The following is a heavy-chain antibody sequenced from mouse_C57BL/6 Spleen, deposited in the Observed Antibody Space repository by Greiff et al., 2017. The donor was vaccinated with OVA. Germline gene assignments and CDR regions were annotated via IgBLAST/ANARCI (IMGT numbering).Heavy chain of an antibody. J-gene: IGHJ4*01. V-gene: IGHV1-26*01. CDR1: GYTFTDYY. CDR3: ARVYGSSFHYYAMDY. Sequence: EVQLQQSGPELVKPGASVKISCKASGYTFTDYYMNWVKQSHGKSLEWIGDINPNNGGTSYNQKFKGKATLTVDKSSSTAYMELRSLTSEDSAVYYCARVYGSSFHYYAMDYWGQGTSVTVSS. CDR2: INPNNGGT. D-gene: IGHD1-1*01.